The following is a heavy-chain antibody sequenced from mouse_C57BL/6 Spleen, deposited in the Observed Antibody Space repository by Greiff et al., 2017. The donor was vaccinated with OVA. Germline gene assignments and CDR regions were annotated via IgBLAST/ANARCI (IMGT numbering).Heavy chain of an antibody. Sequence: VKLMESGPELVKPGASVKISCKASGYAFSSSWMNWVKQRPGKGLEWIGRIYPGDGDTNYNGKFKGKATLTADKSSSTAYMQLSSLTSEDSAVYFCARDYGSSFYAMDYWGQGTSVTVSS. J-gene: IGHJ4*01. CDR2: IYPGDGDT. CDR3: ARDYGSSFYAMDY. CDR1: GYAFSSSW. D-gene: IGHD1-1*01. V-gene: IGHV1-82*01.